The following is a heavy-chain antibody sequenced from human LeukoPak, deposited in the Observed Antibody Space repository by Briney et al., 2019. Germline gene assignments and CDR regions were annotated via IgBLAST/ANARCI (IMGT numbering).Heavy chain of an antibody. CDR3: ARESIVGGAFDI. D-gene: IGHD1-26*01. Sequence: GRSLRLPCAASGFTISSYAMHWVRQAPGKGLEWVAVISYDGSNKYYADSVKGRFTISRDNSKNTLYLQMNSLRAEDTAVYYCARESIVGGAFDIWGQGTMVTVSS. CDR1: GFTISSYA. V-gene: IGHV3-30*01. CDR2: ISYDGSNK. J-gene: IGHJ3*02.